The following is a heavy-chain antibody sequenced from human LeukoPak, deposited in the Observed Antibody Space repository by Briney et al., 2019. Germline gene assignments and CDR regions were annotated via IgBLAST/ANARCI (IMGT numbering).Heavy chain of an antibody. D-gene: IGHD1-1*01. CDR1: GGSISSGDYY. J-gene: IGHJ3*02. Sequence: SETLSLTCTVSGGSISSGDYYWSWIRQPPGKGLEWIGYIYYSGSTYYNPSLKSRVTISVDTSKNQFSLKLSSVTAADTAVYYCARYPNDDGAFDIWGQGTMVTVSS. CDR3: ARYPNDDGAFDI. V-gene: IGHV4-30-4*08. CDR2: IYYSGST.